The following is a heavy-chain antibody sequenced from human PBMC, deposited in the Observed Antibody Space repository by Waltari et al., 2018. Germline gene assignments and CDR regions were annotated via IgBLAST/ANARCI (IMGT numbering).Heavy chain of an antibody. J-gene: IGHJ4*02. Sequence: QVHLVQSGAEVKKPGASVKVSCKASGYPFTGYYIQWVRRAPGQGLEWMGRIKPNSGDTNYAQKFQGRVTLNRDTSINTAYMELSSLKSDDTAVYYCARDLGSDYGNRDYWGQGTLVTVPS. V-gene: IGHV1-2*06. D-gene: IGHD4-17*01. CDR2: IKPNSGDT. CDR3: ARDLGSDYGNRDY. CDR1: GYPFTGYY.